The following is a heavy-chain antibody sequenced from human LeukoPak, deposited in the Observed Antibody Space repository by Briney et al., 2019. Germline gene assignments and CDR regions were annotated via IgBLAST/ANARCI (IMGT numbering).Heavy chain of an antibody. CDR1: GFSFSTYY. D-gene: IGHD2-2*01. CDR3: ARDGYSYASDY. CDR2: IKPDGGET. J-gene: IGHJ4*02. Sequence: GGSLRLSCAASGFSFSTYYMTWVRQAPGKGLEWVAHIKPDGGETYYVDSVKGRFTISRDNAKNSLYLQMSSLRAEDTAVYYCARDGYSYASDYWGLGALVTVSA. V-gene: IGHV3-7*01.